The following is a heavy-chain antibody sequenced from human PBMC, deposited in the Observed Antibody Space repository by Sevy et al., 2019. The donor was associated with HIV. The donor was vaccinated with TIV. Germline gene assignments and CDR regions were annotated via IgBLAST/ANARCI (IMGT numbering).Heavy chain of an antibody. V-gene: IGHV3-7*01. CDR1: GFTFSTYW. CDR2: INQDGSGK. J-gene: IGHJ4*02. Sequence: GGSLRLSCLGSGFTFSTYWMGWVRQAPGKGLEWVAKINQDGSGKYYVDSVKGRFTISRDNANYSLYLQMNSLRAADTAIYYCARDLDYWGQGTLVTVSS. CDR3: ARDLDY.